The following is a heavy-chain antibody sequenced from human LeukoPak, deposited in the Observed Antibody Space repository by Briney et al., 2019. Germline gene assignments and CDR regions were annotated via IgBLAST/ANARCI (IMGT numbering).Heavy chain of an antibody. Sequence: GGSLRLSCAASGFTFSSYSMNWVRQAPGKGLEWVSSISSSSSYIYYADSVKGRFTISRDNAKNSLYLQMNSLRAEDTAVYYCARDGGYSYGYLAYYGMDVWGQGTTVTVS. CDR3: ARDGGYSYGYLAYYGMDV. J-gene: IGHJ6*02. CDR1: GFTFSSYS. D-gene: IGHD5-18*01. V-gene: IGHV3-21*01. CDR2: ISSSSSYI.